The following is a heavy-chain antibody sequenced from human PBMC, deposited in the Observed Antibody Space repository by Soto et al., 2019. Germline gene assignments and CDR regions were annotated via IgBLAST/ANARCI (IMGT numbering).Heavy chain of an antibody. J-gene: IGHJ4*02. D-gene: IGHD6-19*01. CDR2: IKSKTDGGTT. V-gene: IGHV3-15*01. CDR1: GFTFSNAW. Sequence: EVQLVESGGGLLKPGGSLRLSCAASGFTFSNAWMSWVRQPPGKGLEWVGRIKSKTDGGTTDYVAQVRGRFIISRDDSKNMVYLQIISLKTEDTAMYYCTTGQVAGTRDYWGQGTLVTVSA. CDR3: TTGQVAGTRDY.